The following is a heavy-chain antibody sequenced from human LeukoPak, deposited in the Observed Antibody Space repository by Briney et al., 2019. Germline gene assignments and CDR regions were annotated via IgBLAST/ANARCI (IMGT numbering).Heavy chain of an antibody. Sequence: GGSLRLSCAASGFTFSSYAMHWVRQAPGKGLEWVAVISYDGSNKYYADSVKGRFTISRDNSKDTLSLQMNSLRAEDTAIYYCAKISWDGRGTFYWGQGTLVTVSS. CDR3: AKISWDGRGTFY. D-gene: IGHD2-15*01. CDR2: ISYDGSNK. V-gene: IGHV3-30*04. J-gene: IGHJ4*02. CDR1: GFTFSSYA.